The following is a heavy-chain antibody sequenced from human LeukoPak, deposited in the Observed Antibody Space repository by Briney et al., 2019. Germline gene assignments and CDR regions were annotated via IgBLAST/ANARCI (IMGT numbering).Heavy chain of an antibody. D-gene: IGHD6-19*01. Sequence: HGESLKISCKGSGYSFTSYWIGWVRQMPGKGLEWMGIIYPGDSDTRYSPSFQGQVTISADKSISTAYLQWSSLKASDTAMYYCARHRARYSSGWSWFDPWGQGTLVTVSS. J-gene: IGHJ5*02. CDR2: IYPGDSDT. CDR3: ARHRARYSSGWSWFDP. CDR1: GYSFTSYW. V-gene: IGHV5-51*01.